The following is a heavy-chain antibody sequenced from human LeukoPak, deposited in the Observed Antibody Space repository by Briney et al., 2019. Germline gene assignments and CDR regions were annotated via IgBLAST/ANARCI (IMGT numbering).Heavy chain of an antibody. J-gene: IGHJ4*02. Sequence: GGSLRLSCAASGFTFSSYWMHWVRQAPGKGLVWVSRINSDGSSTSYADSVKGRFTISRDNSKKTLSLQMNSLRAEDTAMYYCARGGSGYYWAFDCWGQGTLVTVSS. CDR2: INSDGSST. CDR1: GFTFSSYW. V-gene: IGHV3-74*01. CDR3: ARGGSGYYWAFDC. D-gene: IGHD3-22*01.